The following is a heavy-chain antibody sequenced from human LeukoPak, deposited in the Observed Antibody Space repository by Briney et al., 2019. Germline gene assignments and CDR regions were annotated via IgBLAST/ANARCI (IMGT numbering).Heavy chain of an antibody. J-gene: IGHJ3*02. Sequence: GGSLRLSCAASGFTFSSYWMHWVRQAPGKGLVWVSRISTDGSGTNSADSVKGRFTFSRDNAKNTLYLQMNSLRAEDTAVYYCVREYSSSSGRAFDIWGQGTMVTVSP. CDR1: GFTFSSYW. CDR3: VREYSSSSGRAFDI. V-gene: IGHV3-74*01. D-gene: IGHD6-6*01. CDR2: ISTDGSGT.